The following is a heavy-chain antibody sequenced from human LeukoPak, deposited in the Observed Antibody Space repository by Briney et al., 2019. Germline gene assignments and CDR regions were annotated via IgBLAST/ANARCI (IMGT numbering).Heavy chain of an antibody. J-gene: IGHJ6*02. CDR2: INPYGTEQ. Sequence: PGGSLRLSCAASGFTFSKSWMNWVRHAPGKGLEWVAHINPYGTEQDCVDSVEGRFTISRDNAKNSLYLQMNSLRVEDTAVYYCARDLDSYYGMDVWGQGTTVTVSS. CDR1: GFTFSKSW. D-gene: IGHD1-1*01. CDR3: ARDLDSYYGMDV. V-gene: IGHV3-7*01.